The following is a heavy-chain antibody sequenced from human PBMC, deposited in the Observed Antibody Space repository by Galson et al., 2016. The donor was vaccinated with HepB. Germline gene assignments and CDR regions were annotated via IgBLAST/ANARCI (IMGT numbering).Heavy chain of an antibody. V-gene: IGHV2-5*02. D-gene: IGHD7-27*01. CDR1: GFSLTAHGEG. J-gene: IGHJ4*02. CDR3: AHLSPWGPRDFDY. Sequence: LVKPTQTLTLTCTFSGFSLTAHGEGVGWIRQPPGKPLEWLAFIHGDDDRSYSPSLKSRLTITKDTSENQVVLTLTNMDPVDTATYYCAHLSPWGPRDFDYWGQGTLITVSS. CDR2: IHGDDDR.